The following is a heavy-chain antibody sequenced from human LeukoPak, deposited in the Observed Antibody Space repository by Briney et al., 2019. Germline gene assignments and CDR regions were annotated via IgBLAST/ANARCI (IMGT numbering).Heavy chain of an antibody. CDR1: GYTFTSYD. CDR3: ARINYGDYRYGMDV. Sequence: GASVTVSCKASGYTFTSYDINWVRQAPGQGLERMGWMNPNSGNTGYAQKFQGRVTMTRDTSISTAYMELSSLRSEDTAVYYCARINYGDYRYGMDVWGQGTTVTVSS. D-gene: IGHD4-17*01. CDR2: MNPNSGNT. V-gene: IGHV1-8*01. J-gene: IGHJ6*02.